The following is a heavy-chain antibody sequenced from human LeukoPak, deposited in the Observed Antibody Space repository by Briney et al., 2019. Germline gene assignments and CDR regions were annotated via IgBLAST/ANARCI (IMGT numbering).Heavy chain of an antibody. D-gene: IGHD3-22*01. Sequence: GGSLRLSCAASGFTFDDYAMHWVRQAPGKGLEWVSGISWSSGSIGYADSVKGRFTISRDNAKNSLYLQMNSLRAEDTALYYCAKDINDSSGYYYGYFQHWGQGTLVTVSS. V-gene: IGHV3-9*01. CDR3: AKDINDSSGYYYGYFQH. CDR2: ISWSSGSI. CDR1: GFTFDDYA. J-gene: IGHJ1*01.